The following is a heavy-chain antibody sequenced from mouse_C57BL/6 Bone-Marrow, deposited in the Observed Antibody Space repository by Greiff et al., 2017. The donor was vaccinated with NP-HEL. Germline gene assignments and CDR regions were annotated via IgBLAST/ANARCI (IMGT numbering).Heavy chain of an antibody. V-gene: IGHV2-2*01. J-gene: IGHJ1*03. D-gene: IGHD1-1*01. Sequence: QVQLQQSGPGLVQPSQSLSITCTVSGFSLTSYGVHWVRQSPGKGLEWLGVIWSGGSTDYNAAFISRLSISKDNSKSQVFFKMNSLQADDTAIYYCARNPSGSSPYWYFDVWGTGTTVTVSS. CDR3: ARNPSGSSPYWYFDV. CDR1: GFSLTSYG. CDR2: IWSGGST.